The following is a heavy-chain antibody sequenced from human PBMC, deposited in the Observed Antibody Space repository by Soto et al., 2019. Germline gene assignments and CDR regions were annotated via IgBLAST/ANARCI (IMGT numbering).Heavy chain of an antibody. D-gene: IGHD3-3*01. CDR2: ISSDDNT. Sequence: EVQLMESGGGLVQPGGSLRLSCAASGFIVNNIFMTWVLQAPGKGLEWLSTISSDDNTYYADSVKGRFTISRDSSKNTLYLQMNSLRAEDTAVYHCARDILGGSYDFSHGGQGTLVTVSS. CDR1: GFIVNNIF. V-gene: IGHV3-66*01. J-gene: IGHJ1*01. CDR3: ARDILGGSYDFSH.